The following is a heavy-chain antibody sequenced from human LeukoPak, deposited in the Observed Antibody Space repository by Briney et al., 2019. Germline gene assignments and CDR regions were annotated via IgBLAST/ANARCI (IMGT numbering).Heavy chain of an antibody. J-gene: IGHJ4*02. D-gene: IGHD3-10*01. CDR3: ARERRHYGSGAPPNDY. V-gene: IGHV1-18*01. CDR2: ISAYNGNT. Sequence: ASVKVSCKASGYTFTSYGISWVRQAPGQGLEWMGWISAYNGNTNYAQKLQGRVTMTTDTSTSTAYMELRSLRSDDTAVYYCARERRHYGSGAPPNDYWGQGTLVTVSS. CDR1: GYTFTSYG.